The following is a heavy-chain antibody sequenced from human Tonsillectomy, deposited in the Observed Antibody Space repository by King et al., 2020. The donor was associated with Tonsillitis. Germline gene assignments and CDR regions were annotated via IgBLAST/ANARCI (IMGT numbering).Heavy chain of an antibody. Sequence: VQLVESGGGLVQPGGPLRLSCAASGFSFRSYWMSWVRQAPGKGLEWVASIKYDGSEKYYVDSAKGRFTISRDNANNSLFLQMNRVRAEDTALYFCARDLGDCSGRVCSTYYYGMDVWGQGTAVTVSS. CDR3: ARDLGDCSGRVCSTYYYGMDV. J-gene: IGHJ6*02. CDR1: GFSFRSYW. V-gene: IGHV3-7*01. CDR2: IKYDGSEK. D-gene: IGHD2-15*01.